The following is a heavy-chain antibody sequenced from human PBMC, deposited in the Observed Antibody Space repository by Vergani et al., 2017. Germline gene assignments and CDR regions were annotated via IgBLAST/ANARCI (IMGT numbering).Heavy chain of an antibody. CDR1: GFTFSSYW. V-gene: IGHV3-74*01. J-gene: IGHJ4*02. CDR3: ARVRPRYYDSSGYYLFDY. Sequence: EVQLVESGGGLVQPGGSLRLSCAASGFTFSSYWMHWVRQAPGKGLVWVSRINSDGSSTSYADSVKGRFTISRDNAKNTLYLQMNSLRAEDTAVYYCARVRPRYYDSSGYYLFDYWGQGTLVTVSS. CDR2: INSDGSST. D-gene: IGHD3-22*01.